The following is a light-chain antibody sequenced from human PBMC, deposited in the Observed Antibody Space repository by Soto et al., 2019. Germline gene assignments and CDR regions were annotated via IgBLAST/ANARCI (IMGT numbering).Light chain of an antibody. CDR3: QVWDSTSDHYV. J-gene: IGLJ1*01. CDR2: DDR. Sequence: ELTQPPSVSVAPGQTASISCGGNNIGSRSVHWYQQKPGQAPVLVVYDDRDRPSGIPERFAGSNSGNTATLTISRVEAGDEADYYCQVWDSTSDHYVFGTGTKVTVL. CDR1: NIGSRS. V-gene: IGLV3-21*02.